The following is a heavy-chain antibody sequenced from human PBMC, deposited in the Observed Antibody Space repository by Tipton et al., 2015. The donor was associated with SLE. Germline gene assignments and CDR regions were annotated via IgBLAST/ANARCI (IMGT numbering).Heavy chain of an antibody. Sequence: TLSLTCTVSGGSISSSAYYWGWIRQPPGEGLEWIGTIYSSVNTYYNPSLKSRVTISVDTSKKQFSLKLSSVTAADTAVYYCARLICPYASTWRGHCYFDLWGRGTLVTVSS. D-gene: IGHD6-13*01. CDR3: ARLICPYASTWRGHCYFDL. CDR1: GGSISSSAYY. CDR2: IYSSVNT. J-gene: IGHJ2*01. V-gene: IGHV4-39*07.